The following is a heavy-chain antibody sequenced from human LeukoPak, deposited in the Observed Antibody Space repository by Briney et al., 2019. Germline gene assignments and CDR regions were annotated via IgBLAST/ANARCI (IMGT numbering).Heavy chain of an antibody. CDR2: ISGYNGHT. CDR1: GYTFTNYG. Sequence: ASVKVSCKASGYTFTNYGISWVRQAPGQGLEWMGWISGYNGHTNYAQKFQGRVTMTTDTSATTVYMELRSLRSDDTAVYYCARERSSSWTDSFDYWGQGTLVTVSS. J-gene: IGHJ4*02. V-gene: IGHV1-18*01. D-gene: IGHD6-13*01. CDR3: ARERSSSWTDSFDY.